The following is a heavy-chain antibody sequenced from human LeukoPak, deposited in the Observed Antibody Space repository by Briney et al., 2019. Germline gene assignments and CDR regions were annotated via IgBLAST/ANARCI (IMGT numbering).Heavy chain of an antibody. CDR2: IGSSGTYI. CDR3: ARVTSNGRNYYYYPMDV. Sequence: PGGSLRLSCAASGFTSSTYSMCWVRQAPGKGLEWVSSIGSSGTYIYYADSVKGRFTISRDNAKNSLYLHMSSLSPEDTAVYYCARVTSNGRNYYYYPMDVWGQGTTVTVSS. J-gene: IGHJ6*02. V-gene: IGHV3-21*01. D-gene: IGHD6-19*01. CDR1: GFTSSTYS.